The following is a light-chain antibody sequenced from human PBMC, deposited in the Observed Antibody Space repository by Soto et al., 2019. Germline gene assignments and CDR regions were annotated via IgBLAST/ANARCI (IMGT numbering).Light chain of an antibody. V-gene: IGLV2-14*01. CDR1: TSDVGGYNY. Sequence: QSALTQPASVSGSPGQSITISCTRTTSDVGGYNYVSWYQKHPGKAPKLMICDVSNRPSGVSNRFSGSKSGNTASPTISGLQAEDEADYYCSSYTSSSTVFGGGTQLTVL. J-gene: IGLJ2*01. CDR2: DVS. CDR3: SSYTSSSTV.